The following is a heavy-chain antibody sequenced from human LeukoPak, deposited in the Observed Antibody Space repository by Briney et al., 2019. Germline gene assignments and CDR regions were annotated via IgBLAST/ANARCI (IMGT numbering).Heavy chain of an antibody. D-gene: IGHD3-22*01. Sequence: GGSLRLSCAASGFTFTRYSMTWVRQAPGKGLQWVSSITSSSSCIYYADSVKGRFTISRDNAKNSLYLQMNSLRAEDTAVYYCARDYYYDGSGPVGGMDVWGQGTTVTVSS. J-gene: IGHJ6*02. CDR2: ITSSSSCI. CDR1: GFTFTRYS. CDR3: ARDYYYDGSGPVGGMDV. V-gene: IGHV3-21*01.